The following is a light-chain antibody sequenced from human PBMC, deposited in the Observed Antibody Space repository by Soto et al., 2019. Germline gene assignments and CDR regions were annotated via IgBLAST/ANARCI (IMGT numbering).Light chain of an antibody. CDR1: SSDVGGYNY. CDR3: SSYTSSSIDNV. Sequence: QSALTQPASVSGSPGQSITISCTGTSSDVGGYNYVSWYQQHPGKAPKLMIYEVSNRPSGVSNRFSCSKSGNTASLTISGLQAEDEADYYCSSYTSSSIDNVFGTGTKVTVL. J-gene: IGLJ1*01. CDR2: EVS. V-gene: IGLV2-14*01.